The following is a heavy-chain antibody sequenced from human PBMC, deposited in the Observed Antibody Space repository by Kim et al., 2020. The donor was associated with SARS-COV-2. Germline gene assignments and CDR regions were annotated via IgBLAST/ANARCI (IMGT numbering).Heavy chain of an antibody. J-gene: IGHJ4*02. D-gene: IGHD5-18*01. CDR1: GGSISSGGYY. V-gene: IGHV4-31*03. CDR3: ARQLPTAMVTGFDY. Sequence: SETLSLTCTVSGGSISSGGYYWSWIRQHPGKGLEWIGYIYYSGSTYYNPSLKSRVTISVDTSKNQFSLKLSSVTAADTAVYYCARQLPTAMVTGFDYWGQGTLVTVSS. CDR2: IYYSGST.